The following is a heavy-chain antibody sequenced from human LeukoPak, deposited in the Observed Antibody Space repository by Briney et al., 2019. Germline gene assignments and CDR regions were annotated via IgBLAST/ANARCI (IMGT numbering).Heavy chain of an antibody. V-gene: IGHV3-21*01. D-gene: IGHD1-26*01. CDR2: ISSSSSYI. J-gene: IGHJ4*02. CDR1: GFTFTSDA. Sequence: PGGSLRLSCVASGFTFTSDAMNWVRQAPGKGLEWVSSISSSSSYIYYADSVKGRFTISRDNAKNSLYLQMNSLRAEDTAVYYCARDVSRWELLEGYYFDYWGQGTLVTVSS. CDR3: ARDVSRWELLEGYYFDY.